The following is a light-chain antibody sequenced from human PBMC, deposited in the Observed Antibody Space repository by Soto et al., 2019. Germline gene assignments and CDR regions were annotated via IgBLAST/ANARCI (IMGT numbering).Light chain of an antibody. V-gene: IGLV2-14*01. CDR3: TSYTSSTTLTV. CDR1: SSDVGGYNY. CDR2: DVS. Sequence: QSVLTQPASVSGSPGQSVTIFCTGTSSDVGGYNYVSWYQQHPGKAPKVMIYDVSNRPSGVSNRFSGSKSGNTASLTISGLQAEDEADYYCTSYTSSTTLTVFGTGTKVTVL. J-gene: IGLJ1*01.